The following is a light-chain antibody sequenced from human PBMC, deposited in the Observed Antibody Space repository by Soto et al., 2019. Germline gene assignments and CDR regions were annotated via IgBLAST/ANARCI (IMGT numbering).Light chain of an antibody. J-gene: IGKJ2*01. CDR1: QGISTY. Sequence: DIQMTQSPSSLSASVGDRVTITCRASQGISTYLVWYQQRQGRAPKLLIYAASSLLSGVPSRFSGSGSGTDLTLTISSLQPEDFATYYCQQSYRTPYTFGQGTKLETK. V-gene: IGKV1-39*01. CDR2: AAS. CDR3: QQSYRTPYT.